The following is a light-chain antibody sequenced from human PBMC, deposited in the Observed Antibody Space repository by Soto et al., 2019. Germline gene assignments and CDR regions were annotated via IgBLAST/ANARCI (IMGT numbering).Light chain of an antibody. CDR1: QSVNSN. V-gene: IGKV3-15*01. CDR2: DAS. Sequence: IVMTQSPATLSVSPGERATLACRASQSVNSNLAWYRQKPGQAPRLLISDASTSATGVPARFSGSGSGTEFTLTISSLQSEDSGIYYCQQYNFWPPLTFGGGTKVEIK. CDR3: QQYNFWPPLT. J-gene: IGKJ4*01.